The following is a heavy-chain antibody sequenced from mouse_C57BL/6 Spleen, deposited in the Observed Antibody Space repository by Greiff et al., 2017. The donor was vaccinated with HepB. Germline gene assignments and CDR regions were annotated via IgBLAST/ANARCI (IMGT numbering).Heavy chain of an antibody. V-gene: IGHV5-9*01. J-gene: IGHJ2*01. Sequence: EVHLVESGGGLVKPGGSLKLSCAASGFTFSSYTMSWVRQTPEKRLEWVATISGGGGNTYYPDSVKGRFTISRDNAKNTLYLQMSSLRSEDTALYYCARHRTGFDYWGQGTTLTVSS. CDR3: ARHRTGFDY. CDR2: ISGGGGNT. CDR1: GFTFSSYT.